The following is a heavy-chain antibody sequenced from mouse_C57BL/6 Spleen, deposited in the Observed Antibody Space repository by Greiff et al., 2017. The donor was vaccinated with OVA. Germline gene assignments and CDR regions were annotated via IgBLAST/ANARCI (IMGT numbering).Heavy chain of an antibody. D-gene: IGHD2-2*01. J-gene: IGHJ3*01. V-gene: IGHV3-6*01. Sequence: EVKLMESGPGLVKPSQSLSLTCSVTGYSITSGYYWNWIRQFPGNKLEWMGYISYDGSNNYNPSLKNRISITRDTSKNQFFLKLNSVTTEDTATYYCARSYYGYEFAYWGQGTLVTVSA. CDR1: GYSITSGYY. CDR2: ISYDGSN. CDR3: ARSYYGYEFAY.